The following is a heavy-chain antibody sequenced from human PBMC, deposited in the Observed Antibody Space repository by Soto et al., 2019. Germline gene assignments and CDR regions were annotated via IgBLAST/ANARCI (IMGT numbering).Heavy chain of an antibody. CDR1: GYTFTTYA. V-gene: IGHV1-3*01. J-gene: IGHJ4*02. D-gene: IGHD6-13*01. CDR2: INVANGNT. Sequence: QVQLVQSGAEVKKPGASVKVSCKASGYTFTTYATHWVRQAPGQRLEWMGWINVANGNTKDSQKFQGRVTITSDTSGSTAKMELSSLRSEDTAVYYCARAPSWYIFDYWGEGTLGSVSS. CDR3: ARAPSWYIFDY.